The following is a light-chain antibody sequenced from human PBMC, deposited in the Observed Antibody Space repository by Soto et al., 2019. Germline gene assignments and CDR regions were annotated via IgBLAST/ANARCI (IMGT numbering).Light chain of an antibody. Sequence: DMVMTQSPDSLAVSLGERATINCKSSQIVFYSSNNRNYVAWYQQKPRQPPKLLIYWAATRESGVPDRFSGSGSGTDFTLTISSLEAEDMAVYYCQQYYDTPWTFGQGTKVDIK. V-gene: IGKV4-1*01. J-gene: IGKJ1*01. CDR1: QIVFYSSNNRNY. CDR2: WAA. CDR3: QQYYDTPWT.